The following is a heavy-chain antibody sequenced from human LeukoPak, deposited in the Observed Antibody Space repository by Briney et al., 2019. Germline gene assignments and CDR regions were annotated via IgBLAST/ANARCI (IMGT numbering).Heavy chain of an antibody. CDR2: IYYSGST. Sequence: PSETLSLTCTVSGDSISSYYWSWIRQPPGKGLEWIGYIYYSGSTNYNPSLKSRVTISVDTSKNQFSLKLSSVTAADTAVYYCARSLRSGNYYFDYWGQGTLVTVSS. CDR3: ARSLRSGNYYFDY. V-gene: IGHV4-59*08. CDR1: GDSISSYY. J-gene: IGHJ4*02.